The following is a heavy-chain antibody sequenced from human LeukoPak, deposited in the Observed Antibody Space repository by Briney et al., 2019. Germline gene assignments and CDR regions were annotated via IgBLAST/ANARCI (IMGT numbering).Heavy chain of an antibody. CDR2: ISGSGGST. D-gene: IGHD5-12*01. CDR1: GFTFSSYA. J-gene: IGHJ4*02. CDR3: ARIYSGYDHRFDY. V-gene: IGHV3-23*01. Sequence: GGSLRLSCAASGFTFSSYAMSWVRQAPGKGLEWVSSISGSGGSTYYADSVKGRFTISRDNSKNTLYLQMNSLRAEDTAVYYCARIYSGYDHRFDYWGQGTLVTVSS.